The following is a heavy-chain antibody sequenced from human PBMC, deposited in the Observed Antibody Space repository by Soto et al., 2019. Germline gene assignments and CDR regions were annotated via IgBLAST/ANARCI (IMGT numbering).Heavy chain of an antibody. Sequence: QLQLQESGPRLVKPSETLSLTCSVSGGSISSSSYSWGWIRQPPGKGLEWIGTIYYSGSTHYNPSLEGRVATSADTPNNQFSLRLSSVTAADTAVYYCGRQPGHCGSTTCFGYYSVDVWGQGTTVTVS. J-gene: IGHJ6*02. CDR1: GGSISSSSYS. D-gene: IGHD2-2*01. CDR2: IYYSGST. V-gene: IGHV4-39*01. CDR3: GRQPGHCGSTTCFGYYSVDV.